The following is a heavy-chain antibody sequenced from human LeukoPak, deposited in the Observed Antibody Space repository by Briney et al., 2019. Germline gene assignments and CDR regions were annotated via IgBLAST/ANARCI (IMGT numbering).Heavy chain of an antibody. J-gene: IGHJ4*02. Sequence: GGSLRLSCAASGFIFNSYGMHWVRQAPGKGPEWVAVISYDGSNKYYADSVKGRFTISRDNSKNTLYLQMNSLRAEDTAVYYCARMLYSSSSFDYWGQGTLVTVSS. D-gene: IGHD6-6*01. CDR1: GFIFNSYG. V-gene: IGHV3-30*19. CDR2: ISYDGSNK. CDR3: ARMLYSSSSFDY.